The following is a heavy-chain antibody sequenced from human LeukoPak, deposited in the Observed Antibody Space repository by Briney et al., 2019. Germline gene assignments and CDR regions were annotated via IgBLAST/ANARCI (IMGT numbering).Heavy chain of an antibody. D-gene: IGHD4-23*01. CDR2: IYVDGRT. CDR1: GFTLSTTY. J-gene: IGHJ4*02. CDR3: ARRGDGGRSFDY. V-gene: IGHV3-53*01. Sequence: GGSLRLSCAASGFTLSTTYMSWVRQAAGKGLEWVSLIYVDGRTYYADSVKGRFTISRDHSKNTLYLQVNSLRAEDTAVYYCARRGDGGRSFDYWGQGTLVTVSS.